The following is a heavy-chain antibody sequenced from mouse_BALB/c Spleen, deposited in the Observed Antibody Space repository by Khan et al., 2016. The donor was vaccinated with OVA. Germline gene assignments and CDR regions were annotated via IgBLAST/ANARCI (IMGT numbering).Heavy chain of an antibody. CDR2: ISTGGTYT. D-gene: IGHD1-2*01. CDR3: SRFYGYYFDY. J-gene: IGHJ2*01. Sequence: EVELVESGGGFVKPGGSLKLSCTASGFTFSTYAMSWIRQTPEKRLEWVASISTGGTYTYYPDSVKGRFTISRDNAKNTLYLQMSSLGSEDTAIYYCSRFYGYYFDYWGHGTTLTVSS. V-gene: IGHV5-9-1*01. CDR1: GFTFSTYA.